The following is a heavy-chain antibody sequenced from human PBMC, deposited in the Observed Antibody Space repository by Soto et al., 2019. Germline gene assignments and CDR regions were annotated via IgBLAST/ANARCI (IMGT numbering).Heavy chain of an antibody. CDR1: GGSISSYY. CDR2: IYYSGST. CDR3: AREIAVAGGYDFYYYYYGMDV. D-gene: IGHD6-19*01. V-gene: IGHV4-59*01. J-gene: IGHJ6*02. Sequence: PSETLSLTCTGSGGSISSYYWSWIRQPPGKGLECIVYIYYSGSTNYNPSLKSRVTISVDTSKNQFSLKLSSVTAADTAVYYCAREIAVAGGYDFYYYYYGMDVWGQRTKVTVSS.